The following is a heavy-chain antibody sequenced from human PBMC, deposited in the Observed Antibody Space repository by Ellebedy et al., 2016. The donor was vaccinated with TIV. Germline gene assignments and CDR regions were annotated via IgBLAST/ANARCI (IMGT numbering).Heavy chain of an antibody. V-gene: IGHV3-23*01. Sequence: PGGSLRLSCVASGFTFRSNALSWVRQASGKGLEWVSAISGIGTNTNYADSVKGRFTISRDNSRNTVYLQMSSLRAEDTAVYYCAKRDFFGVDTLTFDSWGRGTLVNVSS. CDR1: GFTFRSNA. D-gene: IGHD3-3*01. CDR2: ISGIGTNT. J-gene: IGHJ4*02. CDR3: AKRDFFGVDTLTFDS.